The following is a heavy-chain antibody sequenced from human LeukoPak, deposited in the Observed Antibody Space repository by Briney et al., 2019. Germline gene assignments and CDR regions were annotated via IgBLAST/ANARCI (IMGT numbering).Heavy chain of an antibody. CDR3: AGFTYYYDSSGYYYWGPGDY. J-gene: IGHJ4*02. D-gene: IGHD3-22*01. V-gene: IGHV1-18*01. CDR1: GYTFTSYG. Sequence: ASVKVSCKASGYTFTSYGISWVRQAPGQGLEWMGWISAYNGNTNYAQKLQGRVTMTTDTSTSTAYMELSSLRSEDTAVYYCAGFTYYYDSSGYYYWGPGDYWGQGTLVTVSS. CDR2: ISAYNGNT.